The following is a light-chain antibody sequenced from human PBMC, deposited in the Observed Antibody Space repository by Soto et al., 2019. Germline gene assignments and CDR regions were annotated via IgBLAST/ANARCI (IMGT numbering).Light chain of an antibody. CDR3: RSYTSSSTL. CDR2: EVS. CDR1: SSDVGGYNY. V-gene: IGLV2-14*01. J-gene: IGLJ2*01. Sequence: QSALTQPASVSGPPGQSITISCTGTSSDVGGYNYVSWYQQHPGKAPKLMIYEVSNRPSGVSNRFSGSKSGNTASLTISGLQAEDEADYYCRSYTSSSTLFGGGTKLTVL.